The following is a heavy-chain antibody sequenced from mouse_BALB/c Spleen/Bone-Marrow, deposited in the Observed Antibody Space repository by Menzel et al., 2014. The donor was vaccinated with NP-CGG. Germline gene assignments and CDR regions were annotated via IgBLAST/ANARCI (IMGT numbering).Heavy chain of an antibody. D-gene: IGHD2-14*01. CDR2: ILPGGGST. Sequence: VMLVESGAELMKPGASVKISCKATGYTFSSYWIEWVKQRPGHGLEWIGEILPGGGSTNYNEKFKGKATFTADTSSNTAYMQLSSLTSEDSAVYYCARYYRYDYWGQGTTLTVSS. CDR3: ARYYRYDY. CDR1: GYTFSSYW. J-gene: IGHJ2*01. V-gene: IGHV1-9*01.